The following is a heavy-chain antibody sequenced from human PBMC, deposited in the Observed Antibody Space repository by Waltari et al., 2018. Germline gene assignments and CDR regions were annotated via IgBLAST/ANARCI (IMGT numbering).Heavy chain of an antibody. CDR3: AKAPYYYGSGSYSL. V-gene: IGHV3-23*03. D-gene: IGHD3-10*01. CDR2: IYSGGST. Sequence: EVQLLESGGGLVQPGGSLRLSCAASGFTFSSYAMGWVRPAPGKGLEWVSVIYSGGSTYYADSVKGRFTISRDNSKNTLYLQMNSLRAEDTAVYYCAKAPYYYGSGSYSLWGQGTLVTVSS. CDR1: GFTFSSYA. J-gene: IGHJ4*02.